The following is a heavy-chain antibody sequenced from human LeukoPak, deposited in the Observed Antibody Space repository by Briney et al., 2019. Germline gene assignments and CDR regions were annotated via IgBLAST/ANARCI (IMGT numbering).Heavy chain of an antibody. CDR2: ISAYNGNT. D-gene: IGHD2-21*02. CDR1: GYTFTSCA. J-gene: IGHJ3*02. V-gene: IGHV1-18*01. Sequence: SVKVSCKASGYTFTSCAISWVRQAPGQGLEWMGWISAYNGNTNYAQKLQGRVTMTTDTSTSTAYMELKSLRSDDTAVYYCARDAAVVTAILDAFDIWGQGTMVTVSS. CDR3: ARDAAVVTAILDAFDI.